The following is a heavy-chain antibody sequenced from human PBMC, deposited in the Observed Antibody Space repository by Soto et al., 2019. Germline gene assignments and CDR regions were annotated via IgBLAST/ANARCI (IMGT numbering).Heavy chain of an antibody. CDR2: ISSSGFTI. V-gene: IGHV3-11*01. D-gene: IGHD4-17*01. CDR1: GFTFGDRY. Sequence: QGQLVESGGDLVRPGGSLRLSCATSGFTFGDRYMSWIRQAPGKGLEWGSYISSSGFTIYYADSVKGRFTISRDNANDSLYLQMNSLRAEDTAVYYCARNTKSAAGAAYYGLDVWGHGTTVIVSS. CDR3: ARNTKSAAGAAYYGLDV. J-gene: IGHJ6*02.